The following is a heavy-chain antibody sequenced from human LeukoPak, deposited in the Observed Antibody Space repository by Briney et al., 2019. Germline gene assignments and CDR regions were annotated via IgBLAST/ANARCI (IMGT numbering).Heavy chain of an antibody. CDR2: ISSRSDYK. CDR3: ARDQNYYGSGSQNYYYYYYMDV. V-gene: IGHV3-21*01. D-gene: IGHD3-10*01. J-gene: IGHJ6*03. CDR1: GFTFSSYS. Sequence: GGSLRLSCAASGFTFSSYSMNWVRQAPGKGLEWVSSISSRSDYKYYADSVKGRFTISRDDAKNSLYLQMNSLRAEDTAVYYCARDQNYYGSGSQNYYYYYYMDVWGKGTTVTVSS.